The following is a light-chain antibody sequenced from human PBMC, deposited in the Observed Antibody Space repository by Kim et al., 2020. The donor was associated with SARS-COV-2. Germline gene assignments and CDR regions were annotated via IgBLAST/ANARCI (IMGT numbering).Light chain of an antibody. CDR2: AAS. CDR3: QKYNSAPPWT. CDR1: QGISNY. Sequence: DIQMTQSPFSLSASVRDRVTITCRASQGISNYLAWYQQKPGKVPKLLIYAASTLQSGVPSRFSGSGSGTDFTLTISSLQPEDVATYYCQKYNSAPPWTFGQGTKVDIK. J-gene: IGKJ1*01. V-gene: IGKV1-27*01.